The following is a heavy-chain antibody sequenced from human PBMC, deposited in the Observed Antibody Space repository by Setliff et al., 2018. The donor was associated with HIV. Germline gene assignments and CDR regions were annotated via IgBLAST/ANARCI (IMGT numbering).Heavy chain of an antibody. D-gene: IGHD3-10*01. J-gene: IGHJ6*03. CDR2: IYYSGTT. CDR1: SGYISSSSYY. Sequence: SETLSLTCTVSSGYISSSSYYWAWIRQPPGKGLEWIGTIYYSGTTYYSPSLKSRVTISVDTSKHQFSLKLTSVTAADTAVYYCARMQSPYYSQKSGFYYYYLNVWGKGTTVTVSS. CDR3: ARMQSPYYSQKSGFYYYYLNV. V-gene: IGHV4-39*07.